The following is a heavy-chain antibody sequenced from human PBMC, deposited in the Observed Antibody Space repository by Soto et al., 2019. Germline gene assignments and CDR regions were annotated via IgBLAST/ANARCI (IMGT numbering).Heavy chain of an antibody. D-gene: IGHD2-2*01. Sequence: EVQLVESGGGLVQPGGSLRLSCAASGFTFSSYSMNWVRQAPGKGLEWVSYISSSSSTIYYADSVKGRFTISRDNAKNALYLQINSLRAEDTAVYYCASDLMVVPAALVYYYMDVWGKGTTVTVSS. V-gene: IGHV3-48*01. J-gene: IGHJ6*03. CDR1: GFTFSSYS. CDR2: ISSSSSTI. CDR3: ASDLMVVPAALVYYYMDV.